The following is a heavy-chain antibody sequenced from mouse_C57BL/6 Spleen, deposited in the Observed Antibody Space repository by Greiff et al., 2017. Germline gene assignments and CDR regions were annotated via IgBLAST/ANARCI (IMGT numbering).Heavy chain of an antibody. CDR3: ARSGTTEPFDY. CDR1: GYTFTSYG. CDR2: IYPRSGNT. V-gene: IGHV1-81*01. J-gene: IGHJ2*01. Sequence: VQLKESGAELARPGASVKLSCKASGYTFTSYGISWVKQRTGQGLEWIGEIYPRSGNTYYNEKFKGKATLTADKSSSTAYMELRSLTSEDSAVYFCARSGTTEPFDYRGEGTTRTVSS. D-gene: IGHD1-1*01.